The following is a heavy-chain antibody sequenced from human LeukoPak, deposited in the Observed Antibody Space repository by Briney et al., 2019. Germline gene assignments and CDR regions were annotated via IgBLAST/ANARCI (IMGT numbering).Heavy chain of an antibody. V-gene: IGHV3-30*18. Sequence: PGGSLRLSCAASGFTFSSYGMRWVRQAPGKGLEWVAVISYDGSNKYYADSVKGRFTISRDNSKNTLYLQMNSLRAEDTAVYYCAKNWQQLVHQPFDYWGQGTLVTVSS. CDR2: ISYDGSNK. CDR3: AKNWQQLVHQPFDY. D-gene: IGHD6-13*01. CDR1: GFTFSSYG. J-gene: IGHJ4*02.